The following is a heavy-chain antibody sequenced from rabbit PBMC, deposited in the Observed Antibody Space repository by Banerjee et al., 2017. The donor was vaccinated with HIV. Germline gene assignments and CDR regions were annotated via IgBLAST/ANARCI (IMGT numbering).Heavy chain of an antibody. CDR3: ARDTGSSGAYGYFDF. D-gene: IGHD1-1*01. J-gene: IGHJ4*01. Sequence: QSLEESGGDLVKPGASLTLTCTASGFSFSSGFWICWVRQAPGKGLEWIGCIGAGSGTTYYASWAKGRFTISKTSSTTVALQMTSLTAADTATYFCARDTGSSGAYGYFDFWGPGTLVTVS. CDR2: IGAGSGTT. CDR1: GFSFSSGFW. V-gene: IGHV1S40*01.